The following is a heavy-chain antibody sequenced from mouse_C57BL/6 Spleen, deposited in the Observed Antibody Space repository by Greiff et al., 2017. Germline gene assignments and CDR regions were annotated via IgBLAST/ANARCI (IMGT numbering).Heavy chain of an antibody. CDR3: TAMVTTEGDFDY. V-gene: IGHV6-6*01. Sequence: EVKLQESGGGLVQPGGSMKLSCAASGFTFSDAWMDWVRQSPEKGLEWVAEIRNKANNHATYYAESVKGRFTISRDDSKSSVYLQMNSLRAEDTVIYYCTAMVTTEGDFDYWGQGTTLTVSS. D-gene: IGHD2-2*01. J-gene: IGHJ2*01. CDR1: GFTFSDAW. CDR2: IRNKANNHAT.